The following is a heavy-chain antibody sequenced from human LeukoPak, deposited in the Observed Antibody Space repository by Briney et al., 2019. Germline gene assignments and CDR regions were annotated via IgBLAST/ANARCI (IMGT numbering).Heavy chain of an antibody. D-gene: IGHD2-2*01. CDR1: GFTFSSYA. CDR2: ISGSGGST. V-gene: IGHV3-23*01. Sequence: GGSLRLSCAASGFTFSSYAMSWVRQAPGRGLEWASAISGSGGSTYYADSVKGRFTISRDNSKNTLYLQMNSLRAEDTAVYYCAKDSYCSSTSCYEFTGDAFDIWGQGTMVTVSS. CDR3: AKDSYCSSTSCYEFTGDAFDI. J-gene: IGHJ3*02.